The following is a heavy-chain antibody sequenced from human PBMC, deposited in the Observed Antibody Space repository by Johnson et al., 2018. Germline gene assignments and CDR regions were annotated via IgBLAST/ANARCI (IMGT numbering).Heavy chain of an antibody. J-gene: IGHJ6*03. Sequence: QVQLQESGPGLVKPSETXSLTCTVSGGSISSHYWSWIRQPPGKGLEWTGYSYYSGSPNYNPSLKSRVTISVDTSKNQFSLKMSAVTAADTALYYWAKETRWRDDFWSGWHYMDVWGKGTTVTVSS. CDR1: GGSISSHY. V-gene: IGHV4-59*11. D-gene: IGHD3-3*01. CDR2: SYYSGSP. CDR3: AKETRWRDDFWSGWHYMDV.